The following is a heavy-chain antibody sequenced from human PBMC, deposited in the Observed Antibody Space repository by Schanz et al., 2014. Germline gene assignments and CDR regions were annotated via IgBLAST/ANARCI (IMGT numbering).Heavy chain of an antibody. Sequence: EVQLLESGGGLVQPGGSLRLSCAASGFTFSSYAMSWVRQAPGKGLEWVSAISGSGGSTYYADSVKGRFTISRDNSKNTLYLQMNTLRAEDTALYYCARTAYLSGSYTYALDVWGQGTTVTVSS. V-gene: IGHV3-23*01. D-gene: IGHD1-26*01. CDR3: ARTAYLSGSYTYALDV. CDR2: ISGSGGST. J-gene: IGHJ6*02. CDR1: GFTFSSYA.